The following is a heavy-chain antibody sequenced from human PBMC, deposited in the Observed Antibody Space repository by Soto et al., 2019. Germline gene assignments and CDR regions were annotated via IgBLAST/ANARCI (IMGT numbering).Heavy chain of an antibody. J-gene: IGHJ4*02. D-gene: IGHD2-15*01. CDR1: GYNFTNYW. CDR2: IYPGDSDT. V-gene: IGHV5-51*01. CDR3: ARRLASCSGGTCSSYYFDY. Sequence: PGESLKISCQGSGYNFTNYWIGWVRQMPGKGLEWMGIIYPGDSDTRYSPSFQGQVTFSADKSLSTAYLQWSSLKASDTAMYYCARRLASCSGGTCSSYYFDYWGQGTLVTVSS.